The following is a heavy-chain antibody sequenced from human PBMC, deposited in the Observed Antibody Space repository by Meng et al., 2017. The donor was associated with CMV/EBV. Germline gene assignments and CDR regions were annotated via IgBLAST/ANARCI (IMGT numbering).Heavy chain of an antibody. CDR3: ARFMSSSWDHYFDY. CDR1: GYTFTGYY. V-gene: IGHV1-2*02. Sequence: HVQMVQVGGAVKKPGASVKVSCKAYGYTFTGYYMHWVRQAPGQGLEWMGWINPNSGGTNYAQKFQGRVTMTRDTSIGTAYMELSRLRSDDTAVYYCARFMSSSWDHYFDYWGQGTLVTVSS. CDR2: INPNSGGT. D-gene: IGHD6-13*01. J-gene: IGHJ4*02.